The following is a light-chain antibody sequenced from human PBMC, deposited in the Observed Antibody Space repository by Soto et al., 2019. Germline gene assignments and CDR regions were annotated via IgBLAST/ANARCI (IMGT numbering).Light chain of an antibody. CDR1: SSNIGAGYD. Sequence: QSALTQPTSVSGSPGQSITISCTGSSSNIGAGYDVHWYQQLPGTAPKLLIYGNSNRPSGVPDRFSGSKSGTSASLAITGLQAEDEADYYCQSYDSSLSASRVFGGGTKLTVL. CDR3: QSYDSSLSASRV. CDR2: GNS. J-gene: IGLJ2*01. V-gene: IGLV1-40*01.